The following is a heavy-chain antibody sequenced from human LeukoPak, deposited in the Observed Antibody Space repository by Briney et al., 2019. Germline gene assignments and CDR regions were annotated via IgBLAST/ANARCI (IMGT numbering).Heavy chain of an antibody. CDR2: INHSEST. D-gene: IGHD3-22*01. CDR1: GGSFSGYY. V-gene: IGHV4-34*01. Sequence: PSETLSLTCAVYGGSFSGYYWSWIRQPPGKGLEWIGEINHSESTNYDPSLKRRLSISLDTSKNQFSLKLTSVTAADTAVYFCARGSYDSSGYYFEFDPWGQGTLVTVSS. CDR3: ARGSYDSSGYYFEFDP. J-gene: IGHJ5*02.